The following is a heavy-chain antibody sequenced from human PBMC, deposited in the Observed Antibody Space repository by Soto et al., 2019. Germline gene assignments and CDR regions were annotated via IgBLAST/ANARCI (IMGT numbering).Heavy chain of an antibody. CDR3: ATSLWFGTQPEI. CDR2: ISPSGTT. D-gene: IGHD3-10*01. J-gene: IGHJ4*02. Sequence: SETLSLTCTVYDGSFSNNYWTWFRQPPGKGLEWIGEISPSGTTKYIPPLKSRVTISLDTSKMHSSLKVTSVTAADTAVYYCATSLWFGTQPEIWGQGTLVTVSS. V-gene: IGHV4-34*01. CDR1: DGSFSNNY.